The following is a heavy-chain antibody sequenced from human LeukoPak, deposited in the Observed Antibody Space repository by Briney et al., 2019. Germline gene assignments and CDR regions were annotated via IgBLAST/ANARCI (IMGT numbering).Heavy chain of an antibody. V-gene: IGHV3-11*01. CDR1: GFTFSDYY. Sequence: GGSLRLSCAASGFTFSDYYMSWIRQAPGKGLEWVSYISSSGSTIYYADSVKGRFTISRDNSKNTLYLQMNSLRAEDTAVYYCASSSGSHLDWYFDLWGRGTLVTVSS. D-gene: IGHD1-26*01. CDR2: ISSSGSTI. J-gene: IGHJ2*01. CDR3: ASSSGSHLDWYFDL.